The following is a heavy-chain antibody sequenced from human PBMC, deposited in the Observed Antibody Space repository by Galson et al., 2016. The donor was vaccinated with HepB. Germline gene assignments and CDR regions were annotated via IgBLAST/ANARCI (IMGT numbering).Heavy chain of an antibody. Sequence: LRLSCAASGFTFTFYLMSWVRQAPGKGLEWVANINQDGSEKSYMDSVKGRFTISRDNAKNSLYLQMNSLRAEDTAVYYCAKNFGDYVGDTFDMWGQGTMVTVSS. V-gene: IGHV3-7*01. D-gene: IGHD4-17*01. J-gene: IGHJ3*02. CDR1: GFTFTFYL. CDR2: INQDGSEK. CDR3: AKNFGDYVGDTFDM.